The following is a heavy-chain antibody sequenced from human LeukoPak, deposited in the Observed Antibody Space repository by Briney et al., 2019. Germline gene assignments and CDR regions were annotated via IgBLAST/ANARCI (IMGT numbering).Heavy chain of an antibody. V-gene: IGHV4-30-4*01. D-gene: IGHD6-6*01. Sequence: SQTLSLTCTVSGGSISSGDHCWSWIRQPPGKGLEWIGYMYYSGSTYYNPSLKSRVTISVDTSKNLFSLKLSSVTAADTAVYYCARVSRAARKGYFDLWGRGTLVTVSS. J-gene: IGHJ2*01. CDR1: GGSISSGDHC. CDR2: MYYSGST. CDR3: ARVSRAARKGYFDL.